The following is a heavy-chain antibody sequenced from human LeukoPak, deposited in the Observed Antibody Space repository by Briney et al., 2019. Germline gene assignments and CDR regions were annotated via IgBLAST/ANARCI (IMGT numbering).Heavy chain of an antibody. CDR1: GGSISITSYY. CDR2: IYYSGST. CDR3: ARRFSGRIYYFDY. D-gene: IGHD1-26*01. V-gene: IGHV4-39*07. J-gene: IGHJ4*02. Sequence: PSETLSLTCTVSGGSISITSYYWGWIRQPPGKGLEWIGSIYYSGSTYYNPSLKSRVTISVDTSKNQFSLKLSSVTAADTAVYYCARRFSGRIYYFDYWGQGTLVTVSS.